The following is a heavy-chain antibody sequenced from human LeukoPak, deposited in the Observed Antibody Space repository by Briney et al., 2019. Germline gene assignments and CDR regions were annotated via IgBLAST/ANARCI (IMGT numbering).Heavy chain of an antibody. Sequence: WSLRLSCASSGFAFSNYWMHWVRHARGKVLVLFSRINSDGSSTSSADSVKGRFTISRDNAKNTLYQQMNSRRAEKTAVYYCARENPPGLPKKALHGGQGTLVTVS. V-gene: IGHV3-74*01. CDR1: GFAFSNYW. D-gene: IGHD3-10*01. CDR2: INSDGSST. CDR3: ARENPPGLPKKALH. J-gene: IGHJ4*02.